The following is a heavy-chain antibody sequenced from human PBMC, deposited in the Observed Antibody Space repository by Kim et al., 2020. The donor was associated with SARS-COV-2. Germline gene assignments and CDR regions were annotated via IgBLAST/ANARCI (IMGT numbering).Heavy chain of an antibody. CDR3: ARVLGGHTYGSRRFDY. Sequence: ASVKVSCKASGYTFNTYDINWVRQAAGLGLEWMGWMNPPTGNTGYAQNFQGRVTMTWDTSLNTAYMELSSLRSEDTAVYYCARVLGGHTYGSRRFDYWGQGSLVTVSS. J-gene: IGHJ4*02. CDR2: MNPPTGNT. D-gene: IGHD3-10*01. V-gene: IGHV1-8*01. CDR1: GYTFNTYD.